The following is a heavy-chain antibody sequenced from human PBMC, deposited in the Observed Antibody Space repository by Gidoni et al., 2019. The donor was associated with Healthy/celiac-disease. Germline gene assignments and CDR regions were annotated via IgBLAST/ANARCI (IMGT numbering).Heavy chain of an antibody. CDR2: ISAYNGNT. D-gene: IGHD1-26*01. Sequence: QVQLVQSGAEVKKPGASVKVSCKTSGYTFTSSGISWVRQAPGQGLEWMGWISAYNGNTTYAQKLQGRVTMTTDTSTSTAYMELRSLRSDDTAVYYCAREVVGATRVRENNWFDPWGQGTLVTVSS. CDR3: AREVVGATRVRENNWFDP. J-gene: IGHJ5*02. V-gene: IGHV1-18*01. CDR1: GYTFTSSG.